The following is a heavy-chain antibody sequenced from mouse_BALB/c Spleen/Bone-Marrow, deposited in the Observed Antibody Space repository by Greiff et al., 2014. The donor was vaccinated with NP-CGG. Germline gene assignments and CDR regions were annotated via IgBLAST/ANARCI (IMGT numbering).Heavy chain of an antibody. CDR3: ARGFPLDF. CDR2: IFPGSGTT. CDR1: GYTFSNYW. J-gene: IGHJ2*01. V-gene: IGHV1-9*01. Sequence: VQLVESGAELMKPGASVKISCKATGYTFSNYWIEWVKQRPGQGLEWIGEIFPGSGTTNYNEKFDDKAAFTADTSSNTAYMQLSSLTSEDSAVYYCARGFPLDFWGQGTTLTVSS.